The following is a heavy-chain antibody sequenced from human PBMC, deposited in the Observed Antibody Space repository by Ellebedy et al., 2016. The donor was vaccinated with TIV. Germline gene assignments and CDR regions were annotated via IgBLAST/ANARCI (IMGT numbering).Heavy chain of an antibody. D-gene: IGHD2-15*01. CDR3: ARGGGGYCSGGSCNSHLYYYYGMDV. V-gene: IGHV1-46*01. Sequence: AASVKVSCKASGYTFTSYYMHWVRQAPGQGLEWMGIINPSGGSTTYAQKFQGRVTMTRDTSTSTVYMELSSLRSEDTAVYYCARGGGGYCSGGSCNSHLYYYYGMDVWGQGTTVTVSS. J-gene: IGHJ6*02. CDR2: INPSGGST. CDR1: GYTFTSYY.